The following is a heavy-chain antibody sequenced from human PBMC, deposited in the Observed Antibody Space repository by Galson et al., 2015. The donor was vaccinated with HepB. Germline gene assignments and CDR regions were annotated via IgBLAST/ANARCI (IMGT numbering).Heavy chain of an antibody. D-gene: IGHD3-3*01. V-gene: IGHV1-24*01. J-gene: IGHJ4*02. CDR3: ATADLWSGYFDY. CDR2: SDPESGER. CDR1: GYTPTEIS. Sequence: SVKVSCKVSGYTPTEISMYWLRRVPGKGLEFMGGSDPESGERMYGQTFQGRVTLTEDTTTDTAYMELRSLRSEDTALYYCATADLWSGYFDYWGQGTLVTVSS.